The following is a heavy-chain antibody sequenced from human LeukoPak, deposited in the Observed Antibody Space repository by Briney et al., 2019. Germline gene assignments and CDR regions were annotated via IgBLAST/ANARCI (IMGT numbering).Heavy chain of an antibody. J-gene: IGHJ4*02. CDR3: AKDLGGSTDY. Sequence: GRSLRLSCAASGFTFNNYAVSWVRQAPGKGLEWVSLIRGSTYYADSVKGRFTISRDNSQKTVYLQMNSLRAEDTALYYCAKDLGGSTDYWGQGTLVTVSS. CDR2: IRGST. D-gene: IGHD5-12*01. CDR1: GFTFNNYA. V-gene: IGHV3-23*01.